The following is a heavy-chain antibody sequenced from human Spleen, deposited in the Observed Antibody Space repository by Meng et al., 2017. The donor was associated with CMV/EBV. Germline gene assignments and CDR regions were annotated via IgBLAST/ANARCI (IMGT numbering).Heavy chain of an antibody. CDR2: INHSGST. Sequence: LTCAVYGGSFSGYYWSWIRQPTGKGLEWIGEINHSGSTNYNPSLKSRVTISVDTSKNQFSLKLSSVTAADTAVYYCARGALLGGDFDYWGQGTLVTVSS. V-gene: IGHV4-34*01. CDR1: GGSFSGYY. J-gene: IGHJ4*02. CDR3: ARGALLGGDFDY. D-gene: IGHD2-15*01.